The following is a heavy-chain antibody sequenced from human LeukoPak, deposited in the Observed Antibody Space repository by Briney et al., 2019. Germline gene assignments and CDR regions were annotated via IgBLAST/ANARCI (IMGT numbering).Heavy chain of an antibody. CDR3: ARAPSTLSRYSGSYYRP. CDR1: GGSFSGHY. V-gene: IGHV4-34*01. D-gene: IGHD1-26*01. J-gene: IGHJ5*02. Sequence: SETLSLTCAVYGGSFSGHYWSWIRQPPGKGLEWIGEINHSGSTNYNPSLKSRVTISVDTSKNQFSLKLSSVTAADTAVYYCARAPSTLSRYSGSYYRPWGQGTLVTVSS. CDR2: INHSGST.